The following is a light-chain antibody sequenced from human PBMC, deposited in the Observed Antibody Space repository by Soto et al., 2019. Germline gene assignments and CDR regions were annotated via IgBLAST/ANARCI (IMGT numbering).Light chain of an antibody. CDR3: QQYYSFPRT. CDR2: GAS. V-gene: IGKV3-15*01. Sequence: EILMTQSPATLSVSPGERATLSCRASQSVIRNLAWYQQIPGRAPRLLIYGASTRASGIPARFSASGSGTDFTLTISCLQSEDFATYYCQQYYSFPRTFGQGTKVDIK. J-gene: IGKJ1*01. CDR1: QSVIRN.